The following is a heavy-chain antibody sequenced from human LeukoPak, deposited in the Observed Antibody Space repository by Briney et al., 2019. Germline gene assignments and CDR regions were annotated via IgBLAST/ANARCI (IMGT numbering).Heavy chain of an antibody. CDR2: IYYSGST. J-gene: IGHJ3*02. D-gene: IGHD3-9*01. Sequence: TSETLSLTCTVSGGSISSYYWSWIRQPPGKGLEWLGYIYYSGSTNYNPSLKSRVTISVDTSKNQFSLKLSSVTAADTAVYYCARVNRYYDILTGYYDDAFDIWGQGTMVTVSS. V-gene: IGHV4-59*01. CDR3: ARVNRYYDILTGYYDDAFDI. CDR1: GGSISSYY.